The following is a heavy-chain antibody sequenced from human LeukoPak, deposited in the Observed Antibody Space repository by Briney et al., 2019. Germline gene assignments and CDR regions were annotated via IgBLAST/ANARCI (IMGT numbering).Heavy chain of an antibody. Sequence: KASETLSLTCAVYGGSISHYYWSWIRQPPGKGLEWIGEINHSGSTNYNPSLKSRVTISVDTSKNQFSLKLSSVTAADTAVYYCVVGEAVDGFDYWGQGTLVTVSS. J-gene: IGHJ4*02. V-gene: IGHV4-34*01. CDR1: GGSISHYY. CDR2: INHSGST. D-gene: IGHD6-19*01. CDR3: VVGEAVDGFDY.